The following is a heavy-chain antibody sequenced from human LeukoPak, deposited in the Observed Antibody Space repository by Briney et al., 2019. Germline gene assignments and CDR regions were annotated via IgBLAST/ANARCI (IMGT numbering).Heavy chain of an antibody. J-gene: IGHJ3*02. D-gene: IGHD3-10*01. V-gene: IGHV3-13*04. Sequence: GGSLRLSCAASGFTFNSYDMHWVRQATGQGLEWVSAIGTAGDTYYPGSVKGRFTISRENAKNSLYLQMNSLRAGDTAVYYCARVNMDRGAVFDIWGQGTKVTVSS. CDR3: ARVNMDRGAVFDI. CDR2: IGTAGDT. CDR1: GFTFNSYD.